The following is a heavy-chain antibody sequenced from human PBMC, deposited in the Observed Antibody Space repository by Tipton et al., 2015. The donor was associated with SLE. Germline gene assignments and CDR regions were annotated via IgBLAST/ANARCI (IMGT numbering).Heavy chain of an antibody. CDR1: GGSISSYY. J-gene: IGHJ3*02. V-gene: IGHV4-4*07. CDR2: IYTSGST. CDR3: ARDLEIVGAFDI. D-gene: IGHD3-22*01. Sequence: TLSLACTVSGGSISSYYWSWIRQPAEKGLEWIGRIYTSGSTNYNPSLKSRVTMSVDTSKNQFSLKLSSVTAADTAVYYCARDLEIVGAFDIWGQGTMVTVSS.